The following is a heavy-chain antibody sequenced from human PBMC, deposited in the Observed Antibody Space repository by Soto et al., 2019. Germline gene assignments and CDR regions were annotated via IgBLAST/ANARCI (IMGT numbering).Heavy chain of an antibody. CDR3: ARTIVAAGGRWYFDL. J-gene: IGHJ2*01. V-gene: IGHV3-11*05. Sequence: QVQLVESGGGLVKPGGSLRLSCAASGFTFSDYYMSWIRQAPGKGLEWVSYINSSSSYTNYADSVKGRFTISRDNAKNSLYLQMNSLRAEDTAVYYCARTIVAAGGRWYFDLWGRGTLVTVSS. D-gene: IGHD6-13*01. CDR2: INSSSSYT. CDR1: GFTFSDYY.